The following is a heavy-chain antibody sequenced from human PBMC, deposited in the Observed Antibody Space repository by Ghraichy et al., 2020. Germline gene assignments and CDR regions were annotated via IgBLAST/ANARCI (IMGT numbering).Heavy chain of an antibody. D-gene: IGHD3-10*01. Sequence: GGSLRLSCAASGFTFSSYAMSWVRQAPGKGLEWVSAISGSGGSTYYADSVKGRFTISRDNSKNTLYLQMNSLRAEDTAVYFCASHYGSGSFAYWGQGTLVTVSS. CDR1: GFTFSSYA. CDR2: ISGSGGST. V-gene: IGHV3-23*01. CDR3: ASHYGSGSFAY. J-gene: IGHJ4*02.